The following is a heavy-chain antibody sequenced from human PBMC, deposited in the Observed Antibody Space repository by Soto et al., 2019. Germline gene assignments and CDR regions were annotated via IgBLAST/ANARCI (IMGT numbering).Heavy chain of an antibody. V-gene: IGHV5-51*01. Sequence: GESLKISCKGSGYTFTNYWIGWVRQMPGKGLEWMGIIYPGDSDTRYSPSFQGQVTISADKSISTAYLQWSSLKASDTAMYYCARRSFGRSSSTPYYLDYWGQGTLVTVSS. D-gene: IGHD6-6*01. J-gene: IGHJ4*02. CDR3: ARRSFGRSSSTPYYLDY. CDR1: GYTFTNYW. CDR2: IYPGDSDT.